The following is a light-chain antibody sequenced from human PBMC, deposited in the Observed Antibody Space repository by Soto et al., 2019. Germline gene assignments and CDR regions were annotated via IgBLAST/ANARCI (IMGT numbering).Light chain of an antibody. CDR2: SNN. J-gene: IGLJ3*02. CDR1: SSNIGSNA. Sequence: QSVLTQPPSASGTPGQRVTISCSGSSSNIGSNAVSWYQQLPGTAPKVLIYSNNQRPSGVPDRFSGSKSGTSASLAISGFQSEDDADYYCATWDDSLNGWVFGGGTQLTVL. V-gene: IGLV1-44*01. CDR3: ATWDDSLNGWV.